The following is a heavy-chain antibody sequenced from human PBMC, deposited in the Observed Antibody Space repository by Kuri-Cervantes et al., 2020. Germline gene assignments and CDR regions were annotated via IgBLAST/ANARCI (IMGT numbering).Heavy chain of an antibody. CDR3: ARDVVVPAAIKATYYYYYGMDV. Sequence: GGSLRLSCAASGFTFSSYAMHWVRQAPGKGLEWVANIKQDGSEKYYVDSVKGRFTISRDNAKNSLYLQMNSLRAEDTAVYYCARDVVVPAAIKATYYYYYGMDVWGQGTTVTVSS. V-gene: IGHV3-7*01. D-gene: IGHD2-2*01. CDR1: GFTFSSYA. J-gene: IGHJ6*02. CDR2: IKQDGSEK.